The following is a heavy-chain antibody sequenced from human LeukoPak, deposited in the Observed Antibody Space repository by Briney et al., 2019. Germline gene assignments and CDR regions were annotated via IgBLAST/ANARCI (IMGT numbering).Heavy chain of an antibody. CDR1: GGSISSSSYY. Sequence: SETLSLTCTVSGGSISSSSYYWGWIRQPPGKGLEWIGSIYYSGSTYYNPSLKRRVTISVDTSKNQFSLKLSSVTAADTAVYYCARNRGFSPFDAFDIWGQGTMVTVSS. J-gene: IGHJ3*02. D-gene: IGHD3-10*01. V-gene: IGHV4-39*01. CDR3: ARNRGFSPFDAFDI. CDR2: IYYSGST.